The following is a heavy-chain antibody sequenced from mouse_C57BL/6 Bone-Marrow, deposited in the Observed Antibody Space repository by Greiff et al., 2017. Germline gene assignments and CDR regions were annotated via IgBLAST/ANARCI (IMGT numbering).Heavy chain of an antibody. D-gene: IGHD1-1*01. CDR3: ARDLDYGSWFAY. CDR1: GYTFTSYW. J-gene: IGHJ3*01. V-gene: IGHV1-69*01. CDR2: IDPSDSYT. Sequence: VKLMQPGAEFVMPGASVKLSCKASGYTFTSYWMHWVKQRPGQGLEWIGEIDPSDSYTNYNQQFKGKSTLTVDKSSSTAYMQLSSLTSEDSAVYYCARDLDYGSWFAYWGQGTLVTVSA.